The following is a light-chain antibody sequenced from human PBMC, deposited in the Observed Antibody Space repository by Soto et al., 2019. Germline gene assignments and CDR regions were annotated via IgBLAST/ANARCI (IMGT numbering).Light chain of an antibody. CDR2: GAS. J-gene: IGKJ2*01. V-gene: IGKV3-15*01. CDR3: QQYNNWPPYT. Sequence: EIVMTQSPATLSVSPGERATLSCRASQSINSNLAWYQQRPCQAPRLLIYGASTRATGIPARFSGSGSGAEFTLTISSLQSEDFAVYYCQQYNNWPPYTFGQGTKLEI. CDR1: QSINSN.